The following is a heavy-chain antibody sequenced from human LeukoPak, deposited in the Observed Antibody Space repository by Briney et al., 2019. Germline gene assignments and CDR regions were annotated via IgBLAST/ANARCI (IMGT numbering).Heavy chain of an antibody. V-gene: IGHV4-31*03. CDR2: IYYSGST. J-gene: IGHJ2*01. CDR3: ARDIVVVVAATRPPGYFDL. CDR1: GGSISSGGYY. D-gene: IGHD2-15*01. Sequence: PSETLSLTCTVSGGSISSGGYYWSWIRQHPGKGLEWIGYIYYSGSTYYNPSLKSRVTISVDTSKNQFSLKLSSVTAADTAVYYCARDIVVVVAATRPPGYFDLWGRGTLVTVSS.